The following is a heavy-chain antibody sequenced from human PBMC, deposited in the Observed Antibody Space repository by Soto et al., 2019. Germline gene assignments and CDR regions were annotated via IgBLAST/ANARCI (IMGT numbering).Heavy chain of an antibody. CDR2: IYYSGST. J-gene: IGHJ5*02. CDR1: GGSISSYY. CDR3: ARDQVPVGLLVWFDP. Sequence: KPSETLSLTCTVSGGSISSYYWSWIRQPPGKGLEWIGYIYYSGSTNYNPSLKSRVTISVDTSKNQFSLTLSSVTAADTPVYYCARDQVPVGLLVWFDPWGQGTLVTVSS. D-gene: IGHD2-2*01. V-gene: IGHV4-59*01.